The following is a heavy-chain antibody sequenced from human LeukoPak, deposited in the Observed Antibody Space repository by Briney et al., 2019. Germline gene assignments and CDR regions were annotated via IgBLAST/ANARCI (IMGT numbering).Heavy chain of an antibody. CDR3: AREIKWEAYAAFDI. J-gene: IGHJ3*02. CDR2: IYHSGST. V-gene: IGHV4-30-4*01. Sequence: SQTLSLTCTVSGGSINSGDYYWSWIRHSPGKGLEWIGYIYHSGSTYYNPSLKSRITISVDTSKNQFSLNLNSVTAADSAVYFCAREIKWEAYAAFDIWGQGTMVTVSS. CDR1: GGSINSGDYY. D-gene: IGHD1-26*01.